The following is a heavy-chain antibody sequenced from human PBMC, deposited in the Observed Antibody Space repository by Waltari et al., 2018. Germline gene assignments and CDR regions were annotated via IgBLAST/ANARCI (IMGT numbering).Heavy chain of an antibody. V-gene: IGHV4-4*07. D-gene: IGHD1-26*01. J-gene: IGHJ4*02. CDR2: IYVGDSI. Sequence: QVQLQESGPGLVKPSETLSLTCNVSGDSMYEYYWSWIRQPAGKGLEWIGRIYVGDSITNTPSFRSRVTMSLETSKKQFSLKLRSVTAADTAVYYCARDGHGRSWDLLPLDHWGQGSLVTVSS. CDR1: GDSMYEYY. CDR3: ARDGHGRSWDLLPLDH.